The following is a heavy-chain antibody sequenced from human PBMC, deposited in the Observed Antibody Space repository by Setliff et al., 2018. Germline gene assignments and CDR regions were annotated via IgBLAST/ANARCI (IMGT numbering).Heavy chain of an antibody. V-gene: IGHV4-34*01. Sequence: SETLSLTCAVYGASFKDYYWTWIRQSPGQGLEWIGQINHSGSTTSNPSLKSRVAISVHMSKNQISLKLNSMTTADTAVYYCARGGTYRYFDYWGQGALVTVSS. J-gene: IGHJ4*02. CDR2: INHSGST. CDR3: ARGGTYRYFDY. CDR1: GASFKDYY.